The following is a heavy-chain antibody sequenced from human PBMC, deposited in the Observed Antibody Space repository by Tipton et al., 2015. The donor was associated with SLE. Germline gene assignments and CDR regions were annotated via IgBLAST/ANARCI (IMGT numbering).Heavy chain of an antibody. CDR2: IHYTEGT. V-gene: IGHV4-59*11. Sequence: TLSLTCTVSGGSINSHYWSWIRQSPGTGLEWLGYIHYTEGTNFNPSIKSRITISLDTSKNQFSLTLSSVSAADTAVYHCARVMGGGYAGYYYYVMDVWGQGTTVIVSS. CDR3: ARVMGGGYAGYYYYVMDV. D-gene: IGHD5-12*01. CDR1: GGSINSHY. J-gene: IGHJ6*02.